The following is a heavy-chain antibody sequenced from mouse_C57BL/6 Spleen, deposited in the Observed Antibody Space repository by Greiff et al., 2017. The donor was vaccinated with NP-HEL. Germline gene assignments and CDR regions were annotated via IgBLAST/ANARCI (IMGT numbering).Heavy chain of an antibody. CDR3: ARSGYGNYGWYFDV. V-gene: IGHV1-76*01. J-gene: IGHJ1*03. Sequence: QVQLKQSGAELVRPGASVKLSCKASGYTFTDYYINWVKQRPGQGLEWIARIYPGSGNTYYNEKFKGKATLTAEKSSSTAYMQLSSLTSEDAAVYFCARSGYGNYGWYFDVWGTGTTVTVSS. D-gene: IGHD2-1*01. CDR2: IYPGSGNT. CDR1: GYTFTDYY.